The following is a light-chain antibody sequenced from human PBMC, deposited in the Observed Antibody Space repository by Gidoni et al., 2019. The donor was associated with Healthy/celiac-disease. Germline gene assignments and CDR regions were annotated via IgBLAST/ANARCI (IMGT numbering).Light chain of an antibody. J-gene: IGLJ2*01. CDR1: SLRSYY. CDR2: GKN. CDR3: NSWDSSGNHPV. Sequence: SSELTQDPAVSVALGQTVRITCQGDSLRSYYASWYQPKPGQAPVRVIYGKNNRPSGIPDRFSGSSSGNTASLTITGAQAEDEADYYCNSWDSSGNHPVFGGGTKLTVL. V-gene: IGLV3-19*02.